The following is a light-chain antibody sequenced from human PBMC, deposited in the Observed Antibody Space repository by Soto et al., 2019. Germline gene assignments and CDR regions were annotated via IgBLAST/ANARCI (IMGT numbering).Light chain of an antibody. CDR2: WAS. CDR1: QSVLYSSDNKNY. J-gene: IGKJ4*01. Sequence: DIVMTQSPDSLAVSLCESSTINCRSSQSVLYSSDNKNYLGWYQQKTGQPPKLLIYWASTRGSGVPDRFSGSGSGTDFTLTISSLQAEDVAVYYCQQYYSTPLTFGGGTKVDI. V-gene: IGKV4-1*01. CDR3: QQYYSTPLT.